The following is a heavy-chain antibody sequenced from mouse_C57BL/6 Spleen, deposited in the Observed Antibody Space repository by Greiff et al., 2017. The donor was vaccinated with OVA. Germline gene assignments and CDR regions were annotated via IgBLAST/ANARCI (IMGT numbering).Heavy chain of an antibody. CDR1: GYTFTDYE. J-gene: IGHJ4*01. CDR2: IDPETGGT. D-gene: IGHD1-3*01. CDR3: TTRRVKDYAMDY. V-gene: IGHV1-15*01. Sequence: QVQLQQSGAELVRPGASVTLSCKASGYTFTDYEMHWVKQTPVHGLEWIGAIDPETGGTAYNQKFKGKAILTADKSSSTAYMELRSLTSEDSAVYYGTTRRVKDYAMDYWGQGTSVTVSS.